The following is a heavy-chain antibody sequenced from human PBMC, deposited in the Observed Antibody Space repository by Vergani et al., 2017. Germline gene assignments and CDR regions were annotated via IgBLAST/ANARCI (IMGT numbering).Heavy chain of an antibody. V-gene: IGHV3-23*01. CDR1: GFTFSSYA. D-gene: IGHD2-2*02. Sequence: EVQLLESGGGLVQPGGSLRLSCAASGFTFSSYAMSWVRQAPGKGLEWVSGISGSGGSTYYADSVKGRFTISRDNSKNTLYLQMNSLRAEDTAVYYCARDAEVVPAAIRTSYYYYGLDVWGQGTTVTVSS. CDR3: ARDAEVVPAAIRTSYYYYGLDV. CDR2: ISGSGGST. J-gene: IGHJ6*02.